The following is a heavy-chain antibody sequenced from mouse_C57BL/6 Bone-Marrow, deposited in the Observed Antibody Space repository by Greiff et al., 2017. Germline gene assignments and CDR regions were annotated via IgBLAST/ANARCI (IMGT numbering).Heavy chain of an antibody. Sequence: EVMLVESGGGLVKPGGSLKLSCAASGFTFSSYAMSWVRQTPEKRLEWVATISAGGSYTYYPDNVKGRFTISRDNAKNNLYLQMSHLQSEDTAMYYCARRLYFFYAMDYWGQGTSVTVSS. D-gene: IGHD2-1*01. V-gene: IGHV5-4*03. CDR2: ISAGGSYT. J-gene: IGHJ4*01. CDR3: ARRLYFFYAMDY. CDR1: GFTFSSYA.